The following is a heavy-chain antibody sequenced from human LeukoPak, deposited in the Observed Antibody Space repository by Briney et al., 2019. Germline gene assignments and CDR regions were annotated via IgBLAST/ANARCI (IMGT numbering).Heavy chain of an antibody. D-gene: IGHD3-22*01. CDR2: ISQDGSEK. CDR1: GFTFNNYG. Sequence: GGSLRLSCAASGFTFNNYGLTWVRQAPGKGLEWVAKISQDGSEKYYVDSVKGRFTISRDSGKNSLYLQMNSLRVEDTAVYYCARAVGSSGCDYWGQGTLVTVSS. V-gene: IGHV3-7*01. J-gene: IGHJ4*02. CDR3: ARAVGSSGCDY.